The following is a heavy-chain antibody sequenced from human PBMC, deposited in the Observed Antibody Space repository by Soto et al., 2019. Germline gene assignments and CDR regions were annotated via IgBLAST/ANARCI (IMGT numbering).Heavy chain of an antibody. CDR2: ISGDGSKR. CDR3: AKDLLDFWRGYDIYYGMDV. D-gene: IGHD3-3*01. J-gene: IGHJ6*02. V-gene: IGHV3-30*18. Sequence: WGSLRLSCAASEFTFSSNGMQWVRQAAGKGLEWVAGISGDGSKRYYADSLKGRFTISRDNSKNTLYLQMNSLRAEDTAVYYCAKDLLDFWRGYDIYYGMDVWGQGTTVTVSS. CDR1: EFTFSSNG.